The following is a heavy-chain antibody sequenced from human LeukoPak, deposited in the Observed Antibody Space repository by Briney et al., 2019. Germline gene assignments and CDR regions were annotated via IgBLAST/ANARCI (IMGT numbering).Heavy chain of an antibody. D-gene: IGHD2-15*01. Sequence: PGGSLRLSCAASGFTFSTYSMNWVRQAPGKGLEWISYINSNIRTMYYADSVKGRFTISRDNANNSLYLQLTSLRAEDTAVYYCVRCCSGATCHQFDYWGQGTLVTVSS. V-gene: IGHV3-48*01. CDR1: GFTFSTYS. CDR3: VRCCSGATCHQFDY. CDR2: INSNIRTM. J-gene: IGHJ4*02.